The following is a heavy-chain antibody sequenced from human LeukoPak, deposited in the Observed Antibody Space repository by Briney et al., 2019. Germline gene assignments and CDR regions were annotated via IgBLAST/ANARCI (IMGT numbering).Heavy chain of an antibody. V-gene: IGHV3-21*01. D-gene: IGHD2-2*01. CDR3: ARDSGYCSSTSCDYYYYGMDV. Sequence: GGSLRLSCAASRFTFSSYSMNWVRQAPGKGLEWVSSISSSSYIYYADSVKGRFTIFRDNAKNSLYLQMNSLRAEDTAVYYCARDSGYCSSTSCDYYYYGMDVWGKETTVTVSS. J-gene: IGHJ6*04. CDR2: ISSSSYI. CDR1: RFTFSSYS.